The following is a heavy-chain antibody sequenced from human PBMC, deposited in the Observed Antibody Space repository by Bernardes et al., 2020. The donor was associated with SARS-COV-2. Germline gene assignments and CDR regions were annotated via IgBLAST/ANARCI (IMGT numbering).Heavy chain of an antibody. CDR2: ISWNSGSI. D-gene: IGHD6-19*01. J-gene: IGHJ4*02. CDR1: GFTFDDFA. V-gene: IGHV3-9*01. CDR3: AKDYETGELGIAVEGYCGH. Sequence: SLRLSCAASGFTFDDFAMHWVRHSPGKGLELVSGISWNSGSIGYAASVKGRFTISRDNAKNSLYLQMNSLRPDDTALYYCAKDYETGELGIAVEGYCGHWGQGKLVTVSS.